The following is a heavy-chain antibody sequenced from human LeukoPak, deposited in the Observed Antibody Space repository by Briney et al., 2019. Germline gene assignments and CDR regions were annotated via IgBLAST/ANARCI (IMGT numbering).Heavy chain of an antibody. V-gene: IGHV3-74*01. Sequence: GGSLRLSCAASGFTLSSYAMNWVRQAPGKGLVWVSRINSGGGSTFYADSVKGRFTISRDNAKNTLYLQMNSLRAEDTAVYYGVSDAAYGYWGQRTLVT. CDR3: VSDAAYGY. D-gene: IGHD4-17*01. CDR2: INSGGGST. J-gene: IGHJ4*02. CDR1: GFTLSSYA.